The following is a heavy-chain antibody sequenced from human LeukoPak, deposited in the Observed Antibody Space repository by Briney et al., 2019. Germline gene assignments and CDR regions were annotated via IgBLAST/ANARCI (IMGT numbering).Heavy chain of an antibody. Sequence: SETLSLTCTVSGGSISSYYWSWIRQPPGKGLEWIGYIYYSGSTNYNPSLKSRVTISVDTSKNQFSLKLSSVTAADTAVYYCARVQQLAPGAVFQHWGQGTLVTVSS. J-gene: IGHJ1*01. CDR1: GGSISSYY. D-gene: IGHD6-13*01. V-gene: IGHV4-59*01. CDR2: IYYSGST. CDR3: ARVQQLAPGAVFQH.